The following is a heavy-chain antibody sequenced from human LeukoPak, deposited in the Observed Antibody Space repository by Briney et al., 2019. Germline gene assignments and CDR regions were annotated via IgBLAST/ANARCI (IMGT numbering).Heavy chain of an antibody. V-gene: IGHV3-33*01. J-gene: IGHJ4*02. CDR2: IWYDGTNK. Sequence: GGSLRLSCVASGFTFSSYGMHWVRQAPGKGLEWVAVIWYDGTNKYYADSVKGRFTISRDSSKNTLYLQMNSLRAEDTAVYYCARAAYDNSGYLTLWGQGPLVTVSS. CDR3: ARAAYDNSGYLTL. D-gene: IGHD3-22*01. CDR1: GFTFSSYG.